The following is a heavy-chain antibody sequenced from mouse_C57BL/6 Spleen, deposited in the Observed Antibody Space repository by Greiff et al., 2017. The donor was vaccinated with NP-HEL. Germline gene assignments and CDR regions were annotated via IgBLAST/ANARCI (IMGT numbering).Heavy chain of an antibody. J-gene: IGHJ2*01. CDR3: ASLYYYGSTPYYFDY. Sequence: QVQLQQPGAELVKPGASVKMSCKASGYTFTSYWITWVKQRPGQGLEWIGDIYPGSGSTNYNEKFKSKATLTVDTSSSTAYMQLSSLTSEDSAVYYCASLYYYGSTPYYFDYWGQGTTLTVSS. D-gene: IGHD1-1*01. V-gene: IGHV1-55*01. CDR1: GYTFTSYW. CDR2: IYPGSGST.